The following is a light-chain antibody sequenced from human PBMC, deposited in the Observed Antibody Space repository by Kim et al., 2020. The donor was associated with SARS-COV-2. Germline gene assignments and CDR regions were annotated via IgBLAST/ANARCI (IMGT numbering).Light chain of an antibody. Sequence: DIQLTQSPSFLSASVGDRVTITCRASQGISTYLAWYQQKPGQAPKLLIYTASTLQSGVPTRFSGGGSGTEFTLTIGSLQPEDFATYYCKVLNEYTPFTFGPGTTVDIK. V-gene: IGKV1-9*01. CDR1: QGISTY. J-gene: IGKJ3*01. CDR3: KVLNEYTPFT. CDR2: TAS.